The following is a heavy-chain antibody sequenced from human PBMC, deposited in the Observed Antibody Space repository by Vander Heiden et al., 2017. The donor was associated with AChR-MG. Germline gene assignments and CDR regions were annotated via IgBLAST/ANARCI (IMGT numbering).Heavy chain of an antibody. J-gene: IGHJ6*02. Sequence: QVQLVQSGAEVKKPGAPVKVSCKASGYTFTSYDINWVRQATGQGLEWMGWMNPNSGNTGYAQKFKGRVTMTRNTSISTAYMDLSSLRSEDTAVYYRARILRGCCSGSGSIYYYGMDVWGQGTTVTVSS. CDR2: MNPNSGNT. CDR1: GYTFTSYD. CDR3: ARILRGCCSGSGSIYYYGMDV. V-gene: IGHV1-8*01. D-gene: IGHD3-10*01.